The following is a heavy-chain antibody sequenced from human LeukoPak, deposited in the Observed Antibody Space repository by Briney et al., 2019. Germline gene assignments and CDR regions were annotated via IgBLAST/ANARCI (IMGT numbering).Heavy chain of an antibody. V-gene: IGHV4-4*09. J-gene: IGHJ4*02. CDR1: GGSISSYY. CDR3: ARHSDTYYYGSNFDY. Sequence: PSETLSLTCTVSGGSISSYYWSWIRQPPGKGLEWIGYIYTNGSTNYNPPLKSRVTISLDTSKNQFSLKLSSVTAADTAVYYCARHSDTYYYGSNFDYWGQGTPVTVSS. D-gene: IGHD3-10*01. CDR2: IYTNGST.